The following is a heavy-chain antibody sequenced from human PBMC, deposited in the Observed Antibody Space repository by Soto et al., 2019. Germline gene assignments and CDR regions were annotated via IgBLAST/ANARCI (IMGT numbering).Heavy chain of an antibody. J-gene: IGHJ4*02. Sequence: QVQLLQSGAEVKKPGASVKVSCKASGYTFTTFGISWVRQAPGQGLEWMGWISTYSGNTKSAQKVQDRLSMTIDTSTTRGYTEIKGLRFDDRAVYYYEREWNYLAYCGQRTLVIVSS. D-gene: IGHD5-12*01. V-gene: IGHV1-18*01. CDR2: ISTYSGNT. CDR1: GYTFTTFG. CDR3: EREWNYLAY.